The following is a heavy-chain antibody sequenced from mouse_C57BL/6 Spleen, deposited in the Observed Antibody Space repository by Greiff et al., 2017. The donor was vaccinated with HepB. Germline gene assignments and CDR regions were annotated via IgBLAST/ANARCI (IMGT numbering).Heavy chain of an antibody. V-gene: IGHV1-61*01. CDR3: ARGGMITRVLFDY. CDR2: IYPSDSET. J-gene: IGHJ2*01. CDR1: GYTFTSYW. D-gene: IGHD2-4*01. Sequence: VQLQQPGAELVRPGSSVKLSCKASGYTFTSYWMDWVKQRPGQGLEWIGNIYPSDSETHYNQKFKDKATLTVDKSSSTAYMQLSSLTSEDSAVYYCARGGMITRVLFDYWGQGTTLTVSS.